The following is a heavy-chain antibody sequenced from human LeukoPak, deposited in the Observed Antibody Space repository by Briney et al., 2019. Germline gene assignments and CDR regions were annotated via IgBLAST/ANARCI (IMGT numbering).Heavy chain of an antibody. D-gene: IGHD3-10*01. V-gene: IGHV4-39*01. J-gene: IGHJ4*02. CDR2: IYYSGNT. CDR3: AGHPAGLRPNDF. CDR1: GGSMSSYY. Sequence: SETLSLTCTVSGGSMSSYYWGWIRQPPGKGLEWIGSIYYSGNTYHNPSLKSRVTISVDTSKSQFSLKVSSVTAADTAVYFCAGHPAGLRPNDFWGQKPRVTVSS.